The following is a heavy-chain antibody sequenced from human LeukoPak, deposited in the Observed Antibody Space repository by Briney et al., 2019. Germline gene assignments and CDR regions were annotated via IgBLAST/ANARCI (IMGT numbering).Heavy chain of an antibody. V-gene: IGHV1-69*13. J-gene: IGHJ1*01. CDR1: GGTFSSYA. D-gene: IGHD2-2*02. CDR2: IIPIFGTA. Sequence: SVKVSCKASGGTFSSYAISWVRQAPGQGLEWMGGIIPIFGTANYAQKFQGRVTITADESTSTAYMELSSLRSEDTAVYYCASEGCSSTSCYTRRYFQHWGQGTLVTVSS. CDR3: ASEGCSSTSCYTRRYFQH.